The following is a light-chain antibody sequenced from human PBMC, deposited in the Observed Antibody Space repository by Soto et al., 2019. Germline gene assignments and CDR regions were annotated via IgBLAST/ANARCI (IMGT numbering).Light chain of an antibody. J-gene: IGLJ1*01. CDR2: DVS. CDR3: CSYTTSNTRQIV. Sequence: ALTQPASVSGSPGQSITISCTGTSSDVGGYNYVSWYQHHPGKAPKLMIFDVSNRPSGVSNRFSGSKSGNTASLTISGLEPEDEADYYCCSYTTSNTRQIVFGTGTKVTVL. CDR1: SSDVGGYNY. V-gene: IGLV2-14*03.